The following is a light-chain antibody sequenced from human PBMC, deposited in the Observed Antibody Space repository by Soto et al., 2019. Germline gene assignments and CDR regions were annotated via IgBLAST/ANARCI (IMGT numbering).Light chain of an antibody. CDR2: GAS. CDR3: QQYGNATWT. CDR1: QSITTH. Sequence: ASQSITTHLAWYQKKPGQDPRLLIHGASSRATGIPDRFSGSGSGTDFDLTLSRLEAEDFAVYYCQQYGNATWTFGQGTKLDIK. J-gene: IGKJ1*01. V-gene: IGKV3-20*01.